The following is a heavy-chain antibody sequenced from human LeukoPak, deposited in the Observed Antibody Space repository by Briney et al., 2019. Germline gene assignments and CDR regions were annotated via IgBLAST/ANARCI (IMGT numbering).Heavy chain of an antibody. Sequence: APVNVSCKASDYTFTSYGISGGPQAPGHGLEWRGWSSAYNVNTNYAQKLQGRDTMNTDTSTSTAYMELRSLRSDDTAVYYCARRSQEQQLVLYYYYYMDVWGKGTTVTVSS. D-gene: IGHD6-13*01. CDR1: DYTFTSYG. V-gene: IGHV1-18*01. J-gene: IGHJ6*03. CDR3: ARRSQEQQLVLYYYYYMDV. CDR2: SSAYNVNT.